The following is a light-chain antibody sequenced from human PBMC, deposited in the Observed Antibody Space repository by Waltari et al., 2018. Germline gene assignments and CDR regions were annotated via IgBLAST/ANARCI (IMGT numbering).Light chain of an antibody. J-gene: IGLJ3*02. CDR2: LYSNGSH. Sequence: QLVVTQPPSASASLGASVKLTCALSSGHSNSVIAWHQQQSGQGPRFLMKLYSNGSHTKGDGIPHRFSGSSSGAERFLIISSLQSADEADYYCQTWGNGIRVFGGGTKLTVL. V-gene: IGLV4-69*01. CDR1: SGHSNSV. CDR3: QTWGNGIRV.